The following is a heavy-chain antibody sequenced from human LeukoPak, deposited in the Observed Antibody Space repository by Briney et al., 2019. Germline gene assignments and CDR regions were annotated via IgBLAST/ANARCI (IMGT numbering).Heavy chain of an antibody. V-gene: IGHV3-11*01. Sequence: TPGGSLRLSCAASGFTFSDYYMSWIRQAPGKGLEWVSYISSSGSTIYYADSVKGRFTISRDNAKNSLYLQMNSLRAEDTAVYYCASAYCSGGSCSYYYYGMDVWGQGTTVTVSS. D-gene: IGHD2-15*01. CDR3: ASAYCSGGSCSYYYYGMDV. CDR1: GFTFSDYY. CDR2: ISSSGSTI. J-gene: IGHJ6*02.